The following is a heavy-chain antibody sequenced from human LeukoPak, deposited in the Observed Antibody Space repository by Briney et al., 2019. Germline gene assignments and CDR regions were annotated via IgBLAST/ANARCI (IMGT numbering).Heavy chain of an antibody. CDR3: ARDQMYEDPSSHFDY. J-gene: IGHJ4*02. Sequence: ASVKVSCKASGYTFTSYGISWVRQAPGQGLEWMGWISAYNGNTSYAQKLQGRVTMTTDTSTSTAYMELRSLRPDDTAVYYCARDQMYEDPSSHFDYWGQGTLVTVSS. CDR2: ISAYNGNT. V-gene: IGHV1-18*01. D-gene: IGHD2-15*01. CDR1: GYTFTSYG.